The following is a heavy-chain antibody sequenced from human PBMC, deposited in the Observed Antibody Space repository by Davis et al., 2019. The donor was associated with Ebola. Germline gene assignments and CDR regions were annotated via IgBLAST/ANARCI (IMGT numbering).Heavy chain of an antibody. V-gene: IGHV3-48*01. CDR2: ISSSSSTI. J-gene: IGHJ4*02. CDR1: GFTFRSYS. Sequence: GGSLRLSCAASGFTFRSYSMNWVRQAPGKGLEWVSYISSSSSTIYYADSVKGRFTISRDNAKNSLYLQMNSLRAEDTAVYYCARAIDDTAMVTFDYWGQGTLVTVSS. CDR3: ARAIDDTAMVTFDY. D-gene: IGHD5-18*01.